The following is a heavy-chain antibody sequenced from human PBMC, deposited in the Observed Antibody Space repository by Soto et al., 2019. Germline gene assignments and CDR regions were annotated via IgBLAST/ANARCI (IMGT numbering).Heavy chain of an antibody. Sequence: LSLTCTVSSXSISGLYWTWIRQPAGKGLEWIGRIYSSGETNYNPSLTGRVIMSLDTSKNQFSLNLTSVTAADTAVYYCARASQCKSYFDCFAWLDYWGQGTLVTVSS. J-gene: IGHJ4*02. CDR2: IYSSGET. CDR3: ARASQCKSYFDCFAWLDY. D-gene: IGHD3-9*01. CDR1: SXSISGLY. V-gene: IGHV4-4*07.